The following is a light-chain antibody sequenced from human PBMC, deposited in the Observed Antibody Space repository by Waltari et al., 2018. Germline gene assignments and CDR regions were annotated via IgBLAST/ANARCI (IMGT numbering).Light chain of an antibody. J-gene: IGKJ4*01. CDR3: QQCNTLPFA. V-gene: IGKV1-5*03. CDR2: KAS. Sequence: DIQMTQSPSTLSAFVGDRVTITCRASQSVSTWLAWFQQKPGKAPKLVVYKASTLESGVPSRFSGRGSGTEFSLTISSLQPEDFATYYCQQCNTLPFAFGGGTTVEIK. CDR1: QSVSTW.